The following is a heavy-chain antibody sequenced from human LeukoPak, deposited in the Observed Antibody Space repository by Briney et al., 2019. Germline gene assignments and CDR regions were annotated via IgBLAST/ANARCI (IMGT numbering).Heavy chain of an antibody. Sequence: GGSLRLSCAAFGFTFSSYAMSWVRQAPGKGLEWVSAISGSGGSTYYADSVKGRFTISRDNSKNTLYLQMNSLRAEDTAVYYCAKGYCSGGSCFFDYWGQGTLVTVSS. CDR1: GFTFSSYA. V-gene: IGHV3-23*01. D-gene: IGHD2-15*01. CDR3: AKGYCSGGSCFFDY. J-gene: IGHJ4*02. CDR2: ISGSGGST.